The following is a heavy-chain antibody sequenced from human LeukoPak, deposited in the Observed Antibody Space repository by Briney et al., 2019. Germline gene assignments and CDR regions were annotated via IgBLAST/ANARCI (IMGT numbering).Heavy chain of an antibody. CDR1: GFIFSSYS. J-gene: IGHJ4*02. V-gene: IGHV3-21*01. Sequence: PGGSLRLSCAACGFIFSSYSMNWVRQAAGKGLERVSSISGSSFYMYYTDSVKGRFTISRDNAEKSLYLQMNSLRADDTAVYYCARDRSGTYGEPIDYWGQGTLVTVSS. CDR2: ISGSSFYM. D-gene: IGHD1-26*01. CDR3: ARDRSGTYGEPIDY.